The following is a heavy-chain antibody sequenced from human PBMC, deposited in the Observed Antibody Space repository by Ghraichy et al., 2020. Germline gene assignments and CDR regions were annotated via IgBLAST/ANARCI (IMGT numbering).Heavy chain of an antibody. Sequence: SETLSLTCTVSGGSISSYYWSWIRQPPGKGLEWIGYIYSSGSTNYNPSLKSRVTISVDTSKNQFSLKLSSVTAADTAVYYCARVSIAAAGTGHDAFDIWGQGTMVTVSS. J-gene: IGHJ3*02. CDR2: IYSSGST. CDR1: GGSISSYY. CDR3: ARVSIAAAGTGHDAFDI. D-gene: IGHD6-13*01. V-gene: IGHV4-59*01.